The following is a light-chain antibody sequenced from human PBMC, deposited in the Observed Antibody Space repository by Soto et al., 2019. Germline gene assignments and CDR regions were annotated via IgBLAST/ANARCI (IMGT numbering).Light chain of an antibody. CDR1: SSDVGGHNY. Sequence: QSALTQPAPVSGSPGQSITISCTGTSSDVGGHNYVSWYQQHPGKAPKLLIYEVSNRPSGVSYRFSGSKSGNTASLTISGLQAEDEADYYCSSYTNNQRVFGGGTKVTVL. CDR3: SSYTNNQRV. CDR2: EVS. V-gene: IGLV2-14*01. J-gene: IGLJ3*02.